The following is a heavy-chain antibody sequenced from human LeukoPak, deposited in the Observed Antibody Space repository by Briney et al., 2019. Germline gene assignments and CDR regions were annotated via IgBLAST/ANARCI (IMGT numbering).Heavy chain of an antibody. D-gene: IGHD3-3*01. CDR1: GYTFTSYG. CDR2: ISAYNGNT. CDR3: ARAIFGVVIIRTDFDY. J-gene: IGHJ4*02. V-gene: IGHV1-18*01. Sequence: ASVKVSCKASGYTFTSYGISWVRQAPGQGLEWMGCISAYNGNTNYAQKLQGRVTMTTDTSTSTAYMELRSLRSDDTAVYYCARAIFGVVIIRTDFDYWGQGTLVTVSS.